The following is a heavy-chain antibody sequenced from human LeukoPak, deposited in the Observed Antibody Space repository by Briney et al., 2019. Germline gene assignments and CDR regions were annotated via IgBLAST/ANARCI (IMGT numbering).Heavy chain of an antibody. D-gene: IGHD3-3*01. CDR1: GFTFSSYA. CDR3: AKDQGTAIFGMIIPDWYFDL. V-gene: IGHV3-23*01. Sequence: PGGSLRLSCAASGFTFSSYAMNWVRQAPGKGLEWVSSISGGSNNINYAGSVKGRFTTSRDNSQNTLYLQMSSLRADDTAVYYCAKDQGTAIFGMIIPDWYFDLWGRGTLVTVSS. J-gene: IGHJ2*01. CDR2: ISGGSNNI.